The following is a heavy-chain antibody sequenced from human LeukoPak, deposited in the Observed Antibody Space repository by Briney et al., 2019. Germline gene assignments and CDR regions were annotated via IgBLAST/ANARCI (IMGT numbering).Heavy chain of an antibody. CDR3: AKMTPVTSFQLLLLDS. V-gene: IGHV4-4*02. Sequence: SETLSLTCAVSGASISSRNWWTWVRQTPGKGLEWIGEISPSGSANYNPSLESRVTVSVDKSKNQFSLKLSSVTAADTAVYYCAKMTPVTSFQLLLLDSWGPGTLVTISS. J-gene: IGHJ4*02. CDR2: ISPSGSA. CDR1: GASISSRNW. D-gene: IGHD4-11*01.